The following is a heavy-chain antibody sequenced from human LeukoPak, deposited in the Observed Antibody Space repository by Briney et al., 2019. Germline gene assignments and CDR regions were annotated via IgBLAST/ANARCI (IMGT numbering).Heavy chain of an antibody. J-gene: IGHJ6*04. V-gene: IGHV4-61*01. CDR2: IYYSGST. Sequence: KPSETLSLTCTVSGGSLSSGSYYWGWVRQPPGKGLEGVGYIYYSGSTNYNPSLKSRVTISVDTSKNQFSLKLSSVTAADTAVYYCARVLATVTTGGMDVWGKGTTVTVSS. D-gene: IGHD4-17*01. CDR1: GGSLSSGSYY. CDR3: ARVLATVTTGGMDV.